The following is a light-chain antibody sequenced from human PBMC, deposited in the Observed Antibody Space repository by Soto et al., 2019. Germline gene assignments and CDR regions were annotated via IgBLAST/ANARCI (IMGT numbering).Light chain of an antibody. CDR2: DVN. CDR1: RSAIGAYNF. J-gene: IGLJ2*01. Sequence: QSALTQPASVSGSPGQSITISCTGTRSAIGAYNFVSWYQQHPGEVPKLILYDVNVRPSGVSNRFSGSKSGNTASLTISGLRAEDEADYYCTSWTTSTTMIFGGGTKVTVL. CDR3: TSWTTSTTMI. V-gene: IGLV2-14*03.